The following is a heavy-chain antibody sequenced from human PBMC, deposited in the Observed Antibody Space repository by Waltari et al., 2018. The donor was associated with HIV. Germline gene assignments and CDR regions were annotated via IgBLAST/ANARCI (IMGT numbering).Heavy chain of an antibody. D-gene: IGHD2-15*01. CDR2: ISGSGGST. V-gene: IGHV3-23*01. CDR1: AFTFSSSP. Sequence: EVQLFEPGGGLVLPGGSLRLYFAASAFTFSSSPIVCARHAPGKGLGWVSAISGSGGSTYYADSVKGRFTISRDNSKNTLYLQMNSLIAEDTAVYYCAKGGIVVVVAAFNWFDPWGQGTLVTVSS. J-gene: IGHJ5*02. CDR3: AKGGIVVVVAAFNWFDP.